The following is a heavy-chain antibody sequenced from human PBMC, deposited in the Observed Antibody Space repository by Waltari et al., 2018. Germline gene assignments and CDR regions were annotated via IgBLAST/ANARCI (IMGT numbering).Heavy chain of an antibody. V-gene: IGHV3-43*01. CDR3: AKDITSGTTTPVFDY. D-gene: IGHD1-1*01. Sequence: EVHLLESGGDVVQPGGSLRLSCAASGFIFDDYTMHWVRQPPGKGSDVVSLITCKSDKTDFAASVKGRFTISRDNRKNSRYLQMNSLRIEDTAFYYCAKDITSGTTTPVFDYWGQGALVTVSS. CDR1: GFIFDDYT. CDR2: ITCKSDKT. J-gene: IGHJ4*02.